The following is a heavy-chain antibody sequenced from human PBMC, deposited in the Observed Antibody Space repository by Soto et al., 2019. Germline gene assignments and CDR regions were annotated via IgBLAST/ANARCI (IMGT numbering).Heavy chain of an antibody. CDR2: ISGGGDGT. Sequence: EVQLLESGGGLVQPGGSLRLSCAASGFTFSSYAMSWVRQAPGKGLEWVSTISGGGDGTNYAVSVKGHFTISRDNAKNTLYLQMNSLRAEDTAIYYCAKKGLGSLKTFCSGSGCHYAFAIWGQGTMVTVSS. J-gene: IGHJ3*02. V-gene: IGHV3-23*01. D-gene: IGHD2-15*01. CDR1: GFTFSSYA. CDR3: AKKGLGSLKTFCSGSGCHYAFAI.